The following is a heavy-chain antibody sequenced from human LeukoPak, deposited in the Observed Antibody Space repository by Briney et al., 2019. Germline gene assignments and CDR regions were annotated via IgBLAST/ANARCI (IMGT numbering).Heavy chain of an antibody. CDR1: GFTVSNNY. CDR2: VYSGVNT. CDR3: ARVMDYFDY. V-gene: IGHV3-53*01. D-gene: IGHD5-24*01. J-gene: IGHJ4*02. Sequence: GGSLRLSCAASGFTVSNNYMSWVRQAPGKGLEWVSVVYSGVNTYYADSVKGRFTISRDNSKNTLYLQMNSLRAEDTAVYYCARVMDYFDYWGQGTLVTVSS.